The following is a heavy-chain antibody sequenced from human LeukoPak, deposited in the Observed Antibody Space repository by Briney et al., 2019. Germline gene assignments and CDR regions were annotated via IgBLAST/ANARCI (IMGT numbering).Heavy chain of an antibody. D-gene: IGHD6-13*01. CDR3: ARGYGSAAAVHGGFDP. CDR2: IYSGGST. Sequence: PGGSLRLSCAASGFTVSSNYMSWVRQAPGKGLEWVSVIYSGGSTYYADSVKGLSTSSRNNSKNPLYLQMNSLRAEDTAVYYCARGYGSAAAVHGGFDPWGQGTLVTVSS. J-gene: IGHJ5*02. CDR1: GFTVSSNY. V-gene: IGHV3-66*02.